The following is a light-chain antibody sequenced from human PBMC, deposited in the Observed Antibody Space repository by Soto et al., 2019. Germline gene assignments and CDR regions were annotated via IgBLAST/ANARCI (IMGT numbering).Light chain of an antibody. V-gene: IGKV3-20*01. J-gene: IGKJ1*01. CDR1: QSVTDNY. Sequence: EIVLTQSPGTLSLSPGERATLSCRASQSVTDNYLSWYQQRPGQAPRLLIYGTSSRATGIPDRFSGSRSGTDFTLIISRLEPGDSAVYYCQHYGNSPTFGQGTKVQIK. CDR2: GTS. CDR3: QHYGNSPT.